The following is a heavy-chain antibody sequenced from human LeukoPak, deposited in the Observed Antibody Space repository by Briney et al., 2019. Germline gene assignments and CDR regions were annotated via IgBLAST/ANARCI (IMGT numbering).Heavy chain of an antibody. CDR2: INHSGST. J-gene: IGHJ2*01. CDR3: ARERARVWYFDL. D-gene: IGHD6-25*01. V-gene: IGHV4-34*01. CDR1: GGSFSGYY. Sequence: SETLSLTCAVYGGSFSGYYWSWIRQPPGKGLEWIGEINHSGSTNCNPSLKSRVTISVDTSKNQFSLKLSSVTAADTAVYYCARERARVWYFDLWGRGTLVTVSS.